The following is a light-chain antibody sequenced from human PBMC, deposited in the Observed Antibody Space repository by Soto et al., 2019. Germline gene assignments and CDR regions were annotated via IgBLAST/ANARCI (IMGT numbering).Light chain of an antibody. Sequence: DIQMTQSTSSLSASLGDRVTITCRPSESIRNELNWFQQRPGKAPRLLIYDTFTLQSGVPSRFSGSVSGTEFALTISSLQAGDSAIYYCQQSFTTPWTFGQGTKV. CDR3: QQSFTTPWT. V-gene: IGKV1-39*01. CDR1: ESIRNE. CDR2: DTF. J-gene: IGKJ1*01.